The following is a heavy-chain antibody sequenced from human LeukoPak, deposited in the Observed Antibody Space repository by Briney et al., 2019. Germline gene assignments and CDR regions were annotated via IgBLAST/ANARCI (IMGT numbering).Heavy chain of an antibody. Sequence: PGGSLRPSCAGSGFTFSSYAMTSVRQAPGKGLEWVSVIGGSGDRTYYADSVKGRFTISRDNSKNTLYLQMNSLRAEDTAVYYCAKGSGGSCYSGVDYWGQGTLVTVSS. CDR3: AKGSGGSCYSGVDY. CDR1: GFTFSSYA. V-gene: IGHV3-23*01. D-gene: IGHD2-15*01. CDR2: IGGSGDRT. J-gene: IGHJ4*02.